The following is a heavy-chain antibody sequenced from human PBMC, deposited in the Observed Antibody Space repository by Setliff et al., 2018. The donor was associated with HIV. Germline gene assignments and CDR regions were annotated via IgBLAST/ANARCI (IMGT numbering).Heavy chain of an antibody. V-gene: IGHV4-34*01. Sequence: TSETLSLTCNVYGGSFSGDSWNWIRQPPGKGLEWIGEINHSGGTKYNPSLKSRVTISVDMSKNHFSLSLTSVTAADTAIYFCARKGWNAYEAFDYWGQGSLVTVSS. CDR3: ARKGWNAYEAFDY. D-gene: IGHD1-1*01. CDR2: INHSGGT. J-gene: IGHJ4*02. CDR1: GGSFSGDS.